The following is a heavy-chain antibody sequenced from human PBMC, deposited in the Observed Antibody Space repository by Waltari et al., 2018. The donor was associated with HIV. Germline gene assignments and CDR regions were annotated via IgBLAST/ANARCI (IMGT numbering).Heavy chain of an antibody. Sequence: QMQLQESGPGLLKPSETLSLTCGVSGGSIGGYFWNWIRQPPGKGLEGMGSITYTGNTNYNPSLKSRVTISVDTSKNQFSLRLTSVTAADTAMFYCARASVTGGTTGLRRSFDLWGQGTLVTVSS. CDR3: ARASVTGGTTGLRRSFDL. V-gene: IGHV4-59*01. D-gene: IGHD2-8*02. J-gene: IGHJ3*01. CDR2: ITYTGNT. CDR1: GGSIGGYF.